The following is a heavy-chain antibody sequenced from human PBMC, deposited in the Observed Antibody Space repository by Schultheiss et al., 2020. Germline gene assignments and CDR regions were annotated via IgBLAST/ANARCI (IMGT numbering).Heavy chain of an antibody. CDR3: ARAFRTYDFWSGYYEDY. V-gene: IGHV4-4*02. J-gene: IGHJ4*02. CDR2: IYHSGST. Sequence: GSLRLSCAVSGGSISSSNWWSWVRQPPGKGLEWIGEIYHSGSTNYNPSLKSRVTISVDKSKNQFSLKLSSVTAADTAVYYCARAFRTYDFWSGYYEDYWGQGTLVTVSS. D-gene: IGHD3-3*01. CDR1: GGSISSSNW.